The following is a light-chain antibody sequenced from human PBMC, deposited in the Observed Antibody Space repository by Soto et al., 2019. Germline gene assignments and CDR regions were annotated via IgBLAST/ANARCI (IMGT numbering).Light chain of an antibody. CDR2: DAS. Sequence: EIETTQSPATLSVSPGDRVTLSCRASQSVSSNLAWYQHKLGQAPRLLIYDASTRATGIPARFSGSGSGTEFTLTISSLQSEDFAVYYCQQYNNWPWTFGQGTKVDIK. J-gene: IGKJ1*01. CDR1: QSVSSN. CDR3: QQYNNWPWT. V-gene: IGKV3-15*01.